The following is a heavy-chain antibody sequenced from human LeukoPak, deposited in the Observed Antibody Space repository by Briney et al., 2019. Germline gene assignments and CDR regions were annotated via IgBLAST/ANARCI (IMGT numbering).Heavy chain of an antibody. CDR3: AKSMRVYYRFDY. J-gene: IGHJ4*02. D-gene: IGHD3-22*01. Sequence: PGGSLRLSCAASRFTFSNYAMSWVRQAPGKGLEWVSVISGSGGSAYYADSVKGRFTVSRDNSKNTLLLQMNSLRAEDTALYYCAKSMRVYYRFDYWGQGTLVTVSS. V-gene: IGHV3-23*01. CDR1: RFTFSNYA. CDR2: ISGSGGSA.